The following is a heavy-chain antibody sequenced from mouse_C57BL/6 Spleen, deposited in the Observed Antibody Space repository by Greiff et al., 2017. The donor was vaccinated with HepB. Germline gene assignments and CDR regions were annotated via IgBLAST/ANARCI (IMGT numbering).Heavy chain of an antibody. V-gene: IGHV5-16*01. CDR3: ARSTVGVDY. J-gene: IGHJ4*01. D-gene: IGHD1-1*01. Sequence: EVKLVESEGGLVQPGSSMKLSCTASGFTFSDYYMAWVRQVPEKGLEWVANINYDGSSTYYLDSLKSRFIISRDNAKNILYLQMSSLKSEDTATYYCARSTVGVDYWGQGTSVTVSS. CDR2: INYDGSST. CDR1: GFTFSDYY.